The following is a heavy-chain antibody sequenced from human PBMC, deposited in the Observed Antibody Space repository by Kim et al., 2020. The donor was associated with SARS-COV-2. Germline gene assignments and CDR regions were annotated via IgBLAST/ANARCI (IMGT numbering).Heavy chain of an antibody. V-gene: IGHV3-30*03. CDR3: TSGRGVSAAFSFDF. D-gene: IGHD2-2*01. Sequence: GGSLRLSCAASGFTFTNYGMHWVRQTPGKGLEWVAFISFDGSKKYYTDSVKGRFTISRDNSQNTLYLQMNSLRPEDTAVYFCTSGRGVSAAFSFDFWGEG. CDR1: GFTFTNYG. J-gene: IGHJ4*02. CDR2: ISFDGSKK.